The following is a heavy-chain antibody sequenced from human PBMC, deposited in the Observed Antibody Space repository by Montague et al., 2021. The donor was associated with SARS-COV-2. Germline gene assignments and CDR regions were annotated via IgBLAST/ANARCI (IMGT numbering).Heavy chain of an antibody. CDR2: INHSGST. J-gene: IGHJ6*02. CDR1: GGSFSGYY. D-gene: IGHD2-15*01. CDR3: ASGSGCSGGSCYSEWDPYYYYGMDV. Sequence: SETLSLTCAVYGGSFSGYYWSWIRQPPGKGLEWIGEINHSGSTNYNPSLKSRVTISVDTSKNQFSLKLSFVTAADTAVYYCASGSGCSGGSCYSEWDPYYYYGMDVWGQGTTVTVSS. V-gene: IGHV4-34*01.